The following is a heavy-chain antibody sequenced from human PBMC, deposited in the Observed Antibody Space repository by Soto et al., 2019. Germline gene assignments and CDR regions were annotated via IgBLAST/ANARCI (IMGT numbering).Heavy chain of an antibody. Sequence: GGSLRLSCAVSGFPLEKYGMNWVRQAPGKGLEWVSSISFSGDYIYYADSVKGRFTISRDNAKNSLYLQMNSLRAEDTAVYYCAKEYGRLDYWGQGTLVTVSS. V-gene: IGHV3-21*01. CDR2: ISFSGDYI. CDR1: GFPLEKYG. J-gene: IGHJ4*02. CDR3: AKEYGRLDY. D-gene: IGHD4-17*01.